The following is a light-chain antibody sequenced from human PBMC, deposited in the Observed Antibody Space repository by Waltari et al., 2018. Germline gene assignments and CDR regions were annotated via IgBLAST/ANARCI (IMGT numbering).Light chain of an antibody. CDR1: QSINSY. CDR2: AAS. CDR3: QQSYTTPWT. Sequence: DIQMTQSPSSLSASLGDRVTITCRASQSINSYLTWYQQKPGKAPNLLIYAASILQSGVPSRFSGSGSGTDFTLTISSLQPEDFATYYCQQSYTTPWTFGQGTKVEIK. V-gene: IGKV1-39*01. J-gene: IGKJ1*01.